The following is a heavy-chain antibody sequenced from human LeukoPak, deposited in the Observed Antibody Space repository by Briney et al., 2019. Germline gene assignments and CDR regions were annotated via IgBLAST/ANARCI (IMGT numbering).Heavy chain of an antibody. CDR1: GGSIRNYY. CDR2: TSDNGHT. D-gene: IGHD5-18*01. CDR3: ARWHSHGRYFDY. J-gene: IGHJ4*02. Sequence: SETLSLTCTVSGGSIRNYYWNWIRQPPGKELEWIGYTSDNGHTDYKPSLKSRVTISVDTSKNQFSLKLTSATAADTAMYYCARWHSHGRYFDYWGLGALVTVSS. V-gene: IGHV4-59*01.